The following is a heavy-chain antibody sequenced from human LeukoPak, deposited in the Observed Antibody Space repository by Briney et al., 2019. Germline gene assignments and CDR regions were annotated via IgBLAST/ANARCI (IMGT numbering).Heavy chain of an antibody. CDR2: IRGKVYNYAT. CDR3: SRQGGSPDRGYYYGSGSYYNHYYYYMDV. V-gene: IGHV3-73*01. CDR1: GFTFSGSS. Sequence: GGSLKLSCAASGFTFSGSSMHWVRQASGKGLEWLGRIRGKVYNYATTYAASVKGRFTISRDDSKNTAYLQMNSLKTEDTAVYYCSRQGGSPDRGYYYGSGSYYNHYYYYMDVWGKGTTVTISS. D-gene: IGHD3-10*01. J-gene: IGHJ6*03.